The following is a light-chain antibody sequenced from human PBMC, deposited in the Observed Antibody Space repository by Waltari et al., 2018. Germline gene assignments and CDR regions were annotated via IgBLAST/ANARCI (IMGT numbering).Light chain of an antibody. CDR3: QQLNTYPRT. V-gene: IGKV1-9*01. CDR1: QDISGY. CDR2: AAS. J-gene: IGKJ2*01. Sequence: IQLTQSPSSLSASVGDRVTITCRASQDISGYLAWYQQKPGQAPKVLIYAASTLQSGVPSRFSGSGSGTDFTLTISSLQPEDFATYYCQQLNTYPRTFGQGTKLEI.